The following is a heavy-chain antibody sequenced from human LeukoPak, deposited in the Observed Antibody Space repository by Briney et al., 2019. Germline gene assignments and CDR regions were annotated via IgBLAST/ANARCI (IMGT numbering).Heavy chain of an antibody. CDR3: ASLRSYSDAFDI. Sequence: GESLKISCKGSGYSLSSYWMGWVRQMPGKGLEWMGIIYPGDSDTRYSPSFQGQVTTSADKSISTAYLQWSSLKASDTAMYYCASLRSYSDAFDIWGQGTMVIVSS. CDR2: IYPGDSDT. J-gene: IGHJ3*02. D-gene: IGHD2-21*01. V-gene: IGHV5-51*01. CDR1: GYSLSSYW.